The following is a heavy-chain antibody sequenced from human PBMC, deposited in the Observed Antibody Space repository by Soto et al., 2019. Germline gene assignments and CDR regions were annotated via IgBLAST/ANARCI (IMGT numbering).Heavy chain of an antibody. D-gene: IGHD2-2*01. Sequence: GASVKVSCKASGYTFTTYTIHWVRQAPGQRLEWMGWINAGNGNTKYSQNFQGRVTITRDTSASTAYMELSSLRSEDTAVYYCARGPVAGSTSSYANYWGQGTLVTVSS. CDR1: GYTFTTYT. CDR3: ARGPVAGSTSSYANY. V-gene: IGHV1-3*01. J-gene: IGHJ4*02. CDR2: INAGNGNT.